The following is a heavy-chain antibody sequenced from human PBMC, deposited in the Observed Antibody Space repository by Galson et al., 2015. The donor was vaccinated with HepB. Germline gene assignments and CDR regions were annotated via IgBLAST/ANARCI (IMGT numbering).Heavy chain of an antibody. CDR3: AREKGKYYFDY. Sequence: SLRLSCAASGFTFSTYSMNWVRQAPGKGLEWVSYISSSISTIYYADSVKGRFTISRDNAKNSLYLQMNSLRVDDTAVYYCAREKGKYYFDYWGQGILVTVSS. CDR2: ISSSISTI. J-gene: IGHJ4*02. V-gene: IGHV3-48*01. CDR1: GFTFSTYS.